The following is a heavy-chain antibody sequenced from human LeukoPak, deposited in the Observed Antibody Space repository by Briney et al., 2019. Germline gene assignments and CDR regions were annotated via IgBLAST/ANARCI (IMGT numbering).Heavy chain of an antibody. V-gene: IGHV1-69*13. CDR3: ATGAAGSDAFDI. CDR2: IIPVFGTA. Sequence: GASVKVSCKASGGTFSSYAISWVRQAPGQGLEWMGGIIPVFGTANYAQKFQGRVTITADELTSTAYMELSSLRSEDTAVYYCATGAAGSDAFDIWGQGTMVTVSS. J-gene: IGHJ3*02. CDR1: GGTFSSYA. D-gene: IGHD6-13*01.